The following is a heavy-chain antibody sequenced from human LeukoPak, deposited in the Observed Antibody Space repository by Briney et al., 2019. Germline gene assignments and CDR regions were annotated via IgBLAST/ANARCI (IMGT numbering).Heavy chain of an antibody. D-gene: IGHD3-10*01. CDR2: ISSSSSSTI. CDR3: ARRAYGSGSYLPLKNWFDP. J-gene: IGHJ5*02. Sequence: GGSLRLSCAASGFTFSSYSMNWVRQAPGKGLEWVSYISSSSSSTIYYADSVKGRFTISRDNAKNSLYLQMNSLRAEDTAVYYCARRAYGSGSYLPLKNWFDPWGQGTLVTVSS. CDR1: GFTFSSYS. V-gene: IGHV3-48*01.